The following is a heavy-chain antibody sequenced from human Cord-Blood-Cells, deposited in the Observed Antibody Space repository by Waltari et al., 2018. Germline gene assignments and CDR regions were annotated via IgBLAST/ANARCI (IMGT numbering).Heavy chain of an antibody. CDR1: GGTFSSYA. CDR2: IIPIFGTA. D-gene: IGHD3-10*01. CDR3: ARDQGGYYYGSGSGTFDY. V-gene: IGHV1-69*01. Sequence: QVQLVQSGAEVKKPGSSVKVSCKASGGTFSSYAISWVRQAPGHGLEWMGGIIPIFGTANYAQKFQGRVTITADESTSTAYMELSSLRSEDTAVYYCARDQGGYYYGSGSGTFDYWGQGTLVTVSS. J-gene: IGHJ4*02.